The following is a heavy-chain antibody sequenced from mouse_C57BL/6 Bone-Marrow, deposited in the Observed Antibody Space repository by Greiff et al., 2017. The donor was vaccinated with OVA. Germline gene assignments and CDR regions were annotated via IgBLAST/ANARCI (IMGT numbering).Heavy chain of an antibody. D-gene: IGHD1-1*01. CDR1: GYSITSDY. J-gene: IGHJ1*03. CDR2: ISYSGST. CDR3: ARAVSSYYGSSYWYFDV. V-gene: IGHV3-8*01. Sequence: EVKLVESGPGLAKPSQTLSLTCSVTGYSITSDYWNWIRKFPGNKLEYMGYISYSGSTYYNPSLKSRISITRDTSKNQYYLQLNSVTTEDTATYYCARAVSSYYGSSYWYFDVWGTGTTVTVSS.